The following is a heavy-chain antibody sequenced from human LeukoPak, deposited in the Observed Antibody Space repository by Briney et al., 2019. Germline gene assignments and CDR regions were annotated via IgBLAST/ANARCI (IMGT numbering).Heavy chain of an antibody. D-gene: IGHD1-1*01. CDR3: ARCPSQRTGKKTDNDAFDI. V-gene: IGHV1-8*03. Sequence: ASVKVSCKASGYTFTSYDINWVRQATGQGLEWMGWMNPNSGNTGYAQKFQGRVTITRNTSISTAYMELSSLRSEDTAVYYCARCPSQRTGKKTDNDAFDIWGQGTMATVSS. CDR2: MNPNSGNT. J-gene: IGHJ3*02. CDR1: GYTFTSYD.